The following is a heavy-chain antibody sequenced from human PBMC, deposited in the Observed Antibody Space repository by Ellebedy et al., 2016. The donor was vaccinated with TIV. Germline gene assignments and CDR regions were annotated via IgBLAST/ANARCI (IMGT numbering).Heavy chain of an antibody. CDR3: AKDMVFGDGKWEIDV. CDR1: GFTFSGYA. CDR2: SNNGGRTT. V-gene: IGHV3-23*01. D-gene: IGHD1-26*01. Sequence: GESLKISCVASGFTFSGYAMRWLLQAPGKGLGWVSGSNNGGRTTSYADSVKGRFTISRDNSRSTLYRQMNSLKAEDSAVYYCAKDMVFGDGKWEIDVWGQGTTVTVSS. J-gene: IGHJ6*02.